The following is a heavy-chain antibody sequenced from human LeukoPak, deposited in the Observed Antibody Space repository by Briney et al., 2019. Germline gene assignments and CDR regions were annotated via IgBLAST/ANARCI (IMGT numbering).Heavy chain of an antibody. CDR3: AKDIGDSTVTNAFDY. J-gene: IGHJ4*02. CDR1: GFTFDDYA. D-gene: IGHD4-17*01. CDR2: ISWNSGSI. V-gene: IGHV3-9*01. Sequence: GGSLRLSCAAPGFTFDDYAMHWVRQAPGKGLEWVSGISWNSGSIGYADSVKGRFTISRDNAKNSLYLQMNSLRAEDTALYYCAKDIGDSTVTNAFDYWGQGTLVTVSS.